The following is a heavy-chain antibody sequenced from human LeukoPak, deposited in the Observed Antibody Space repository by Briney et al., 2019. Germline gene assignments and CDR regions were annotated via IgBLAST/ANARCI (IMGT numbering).Heavy chain of an antibody. D-gene: IGHD6-13*01. Sequence: SETLSLTCTVSGGSISSSSYYWGWIRQPPGKGLEWIGSIYYSGSTYYNPPLKSRVTISVDTSKNQFSLKLGSVTAADTAVYYCARPGYDITNWYFDLWGRGTLVTVSS. CDR1: GGSISSSSYY. J-gene: IGHJ2*01. CDR3: ARPGYDITNWYFDL. V-gene: IGHV4-39*01. CDR2: IYYSGST.